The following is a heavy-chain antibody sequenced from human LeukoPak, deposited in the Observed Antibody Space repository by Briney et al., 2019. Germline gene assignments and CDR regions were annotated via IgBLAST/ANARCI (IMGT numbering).Heavy chain of an antibody. CDR3: AKRNWDDGGGY. J-gene: IGHJ4*02. Sequence: PGGSLRLSCAASGFTFSKFPMSWVRQAPGKGLEWVSGITGGGDNTQYADSVKGRFTVSRDNSKNTLSLQMNSLRVEDTAVYYCAKRNWDDGGGYWGQGILVTVSS. V-gene: IGHV3-23*01. D-gene: IGHD3-16*01. CDR1: GFTFSKFP. CDR2: ITGGGDNT.